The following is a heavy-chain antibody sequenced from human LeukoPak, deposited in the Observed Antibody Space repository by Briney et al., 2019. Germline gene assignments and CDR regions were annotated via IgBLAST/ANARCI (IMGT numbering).Heavy chain of an antibody. D-gene: IGHD6-13*01. Sequence: GGSLRLSCAVSGFSVSTSYMSWVRQAPGKGLEWVSVIYSVGSTYYSDSVKGRFTMSRDNSNNTLYLQMNSLRAGDTAAYYCARDHPDTSTWYRNYFDYWGQGTLVTVSS. CDR1: GFSVSTSY. J-gene: IGHJ4*02. CDR3: ARDHPDTSTWYRNYFDY. V-gene: IGHV3-53*01. CDR2: IYSVGST.